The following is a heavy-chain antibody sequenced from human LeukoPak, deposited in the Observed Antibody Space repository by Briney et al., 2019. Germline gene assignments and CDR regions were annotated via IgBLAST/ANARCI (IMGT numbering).Heavy chain of an antibody. CDR3: ARAPGTYYYGSGSYYTNWFDP. J-gene: IGHJ5*02. CDR2: MNPNSGNT. Sequence: ASVKVSCKASGYTFTSYDINWVRQATGQGLEWMGWMNPNSGNTGYAQKFQGRVTTTRNTSISTAYMELSSLRSEDTAVYYCARAPGTYYYGSGSYYTNWFDPWGQGTLVTVSS. CDR1: GYTFTSYD. V-gene: IGHV1-8*01. D-gene: IGHD3-10*01.